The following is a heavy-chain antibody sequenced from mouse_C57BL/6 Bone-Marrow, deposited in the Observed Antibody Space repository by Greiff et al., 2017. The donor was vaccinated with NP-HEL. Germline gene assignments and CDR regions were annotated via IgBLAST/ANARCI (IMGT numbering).Heavy chain of an antibody. Sequence: VQLQQPGAELVMPGASVKLSCKASGYTFTSYWMHWVKQRPGQGLEWIGEIDPSDSYTNYNQKFKGKSTLTVDKSSSTAYMQLSSLTSEDSAFYYCARWLRRTDGSWFAYWVQGTLVTVSA. D-gene: IGHD2-2*01. CDR2: IDPSDSYT. CDR3: ARWLRRTDGSWFAY. J-gene: IGHJ3*01. CDR1: GYTFTSYW. V-gene: IGHV1-69*01.